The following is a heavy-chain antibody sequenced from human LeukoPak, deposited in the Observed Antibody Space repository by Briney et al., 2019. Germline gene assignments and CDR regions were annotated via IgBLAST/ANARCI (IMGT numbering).Heavy chain of an antibody. CDR2: IIPIFGTA. D-gene: IGHD5-12*01. CDR1: GGTFSSYA. CDR3: ARVARYYYYGMDV. Sequence: ASVKVSFKASGGTFSSYAISWVRQAPGQGLEWMGGIIPIFGTANYAQKFQGRVTITADESTSTAYMELSSLRSEDTAVYCCARVARYYYYGMDVWGQGTTVTVSS. V-gene: IGHV1-69*01. J-gene: IGHJ6*02.